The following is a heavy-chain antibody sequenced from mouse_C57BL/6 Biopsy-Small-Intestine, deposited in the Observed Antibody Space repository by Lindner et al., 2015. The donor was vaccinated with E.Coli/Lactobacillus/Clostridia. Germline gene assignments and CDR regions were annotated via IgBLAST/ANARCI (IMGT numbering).Heavy chain of an antibody. CDR2: ISGGSSTI. CDR1: GFTFSDYG. CDR3: ARPHFYAMDY. V-gene: IGHV5-17*01. J-gene: IGHJ4*01. Sequence: VQLQESGGDLVKPGGSLKLSCAASGFTFSDYGIHWVRQAPEKGLEWVAYISGGSSTIYYADTVKGRFTISRDNAKNTLFLQMTSLRSEDTAMYYCARPHFYAMDYWGQGTSVTVSS.